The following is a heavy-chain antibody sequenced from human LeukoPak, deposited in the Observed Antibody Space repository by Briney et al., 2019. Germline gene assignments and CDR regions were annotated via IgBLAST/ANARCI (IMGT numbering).Heavy chain of an antibody. CDR3: AKRGVVVRGAKGYFDL. Sequence: PGRSLRLSCAASGFTFSSYAMHWVRQAPGKGLEWVAVISYDGNNKYYADSVKGRFTISRDNSKNTLYLQMNSLRAEDTAVYYCAKRGVVVRGAKGYFDLWGRGTLVTVSS. CDR1: GFTFSSYA. V-gene: IGHV3-30-3*02. D-gene: IGHD3-10*01. J-gene: IGHJ2*01. CDR2: ISYDGNNK.